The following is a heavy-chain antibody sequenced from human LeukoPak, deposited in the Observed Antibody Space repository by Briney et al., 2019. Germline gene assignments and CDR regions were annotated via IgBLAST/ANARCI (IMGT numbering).Heavy chain of an antibody. CDR1: GGTFRGYY. CDR3: ATSDDGGYVNWFDP. CDR2: INHIGST. D-gene: IGHD5-12*01. Sequence: KTSETLSLTCAVYGGTFRGYYWSGIRQPPGKGLEGIGEINHIGSTNYNPSLKSRVTTSVDQSKNQFSLKLSSVTAADTAVYYSATSDDGGYVNWFDPCGQGTPVTVAS. V-gene: IGHV4-34*08. J-gene: IGHJ5*02.